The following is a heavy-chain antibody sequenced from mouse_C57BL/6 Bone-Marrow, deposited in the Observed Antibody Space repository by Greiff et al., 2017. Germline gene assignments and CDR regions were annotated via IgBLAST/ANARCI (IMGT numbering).Heavy chain of an antibody. V-gene: IGHV10-3*01. Sequence: EVKLLESGGGLVQPKGSLKLSCAASGFTFNTYAMHWVRQAPGQGLEWVARISSKSSNYATYYADSVKDRFTISRDDSESMLYLQMNNLKTEDTAMYYCVRDGDGYDWELAWFAYWGQGTLVTVSA. CDR3: VRDGDGYDWELAWFAY. CDR2: ISSKSSNYAT. D-gene: IGHD2-2*01. J-gene: IGHJ3*01. CDR1: GFTFNTYA.